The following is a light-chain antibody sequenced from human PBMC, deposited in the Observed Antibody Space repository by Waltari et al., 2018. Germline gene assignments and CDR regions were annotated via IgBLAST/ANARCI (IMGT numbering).Light chain of an antibody. CDR2: DVS. Sequence: ETVMTQSPASLSVSPGGRATLSCRASQSVSAKLAWYQQKPGQAPRRLMYDVSSRANGVTARFSGGGSGTDFTLTISSLQSEDFAIYYCQQYNDWPWTFGQGTKVEIK. CDR1: QSVSAK. J-gene: IGKJ1*01. V-gene: IGKV3-15*01. CDR3: QQYNDWPWT.